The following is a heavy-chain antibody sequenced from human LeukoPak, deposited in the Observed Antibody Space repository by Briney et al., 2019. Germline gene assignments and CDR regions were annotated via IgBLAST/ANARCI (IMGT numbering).Heavy chain of an antibody. V-gene: IGHV3-43*01. CDR2: ISWDGGST. CDR3: AKSTGVRYFDWSPTQYIDY. Sequence: GGSLRLSCAASGFTFDDYTMHWVRQAPGKGLEWVSLISWDGGSTYYADPVKGRFTISRDNSKNSLYLQMNSLRTEDTALYYCAKSTGVRYFDWSPTQYIDYWGQGTLVTVSS. CDR1: GFTFDDYT. J-gene: IGHJ4*02. D-gene: IGHD3-9*01.